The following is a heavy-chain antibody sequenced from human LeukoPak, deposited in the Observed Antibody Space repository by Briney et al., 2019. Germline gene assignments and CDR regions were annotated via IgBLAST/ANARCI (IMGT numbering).Heavy chain of an antibody. CDR1: GGSITTYH. CDR3: ARAPVTGHWYFDL. J-gene: IGHJ2*01. CDR2: IYNSGSA. Sequence: SETLSLTCSVSGGSITTYHWSWIRQPPGKGLEWLGYIYNSGSANYKPSLKSRLTISVDTSKNHFSLKLNSVTAADTAVYYCARAPVTGHWYFDLWGRGTLVTVSS. D-gene: IGHD6-19*01. V-gene: IGHV4-59*01.